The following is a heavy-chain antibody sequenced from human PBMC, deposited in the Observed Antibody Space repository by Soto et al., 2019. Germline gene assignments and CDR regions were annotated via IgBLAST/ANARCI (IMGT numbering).Heavy chain of an antibody. CDR1: GGSLTKYY. CDR3: ARDNNDFWSLYPLAFDY. V-gene: IGHV4-4*07. D-gene: IGHD3-3*01. Sequence: PSLTCPVSGGSLTKYYWSWIRQPAGKGLEWIGRVSTSGNVVSKASLRSRLTMSVDTSKNQFSLRLTSVTAADTAVYYCARDNNDFWSLYPLAFDYWGQGALVTVSS. CDR2: VSTSGNV. J-gene: IGHJ4*02.